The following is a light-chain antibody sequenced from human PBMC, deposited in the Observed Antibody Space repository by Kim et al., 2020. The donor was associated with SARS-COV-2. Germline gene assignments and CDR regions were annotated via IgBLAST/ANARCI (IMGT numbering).Light chain of an antibody. CDR1: QSSSIY. CDR2: ATS. V-gene: IGKV1-39*01. CDR3: QQSYSTRWT. Sequence: ASVGDRVTITCRASQSSSIYLNWYQQKPGKAPELLIYATSSLQGGVPSRFSGSGSGTDFTLTISSLQPEDFATYYCQQSYSTRWTFGQGTKVDIK. J-gene: IGKJ1*01.